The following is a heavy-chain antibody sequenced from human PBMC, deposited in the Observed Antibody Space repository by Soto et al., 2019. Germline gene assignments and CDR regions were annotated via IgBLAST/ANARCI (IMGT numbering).Heavy chain of an antibody. J-gene: IGHJ3*02. V-gene: IGHV1-18*01. CDR3: ARRPLGYCSGGSCYSGAFDI. Sequence: DSVKVSCKASGYTFTSYGVSWVRQAPGQGLEWMGWISAYNGNTNYAQKLQGRVTMTTDTSTSTAYMELRSLRSDDTAVYYCARRPLGYCSGGSCYSGAFDIWG. CDR1: GYTFTSYG. CDR2: ISAYNGNT. D-gene: IGHD2-15*01.